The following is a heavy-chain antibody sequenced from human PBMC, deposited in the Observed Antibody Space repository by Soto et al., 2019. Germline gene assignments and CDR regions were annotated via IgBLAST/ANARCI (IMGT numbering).Heavy chain of an antibody. CDR1: GYTFTSYG. V-gene: IGHV1-18*01. J-gene: IGHJ3*02. CDR3: ARPSDNLWFGELSGAFDI. Sequence: GASVKGSCKASGYTFTSYGISWVRQAPGQGLEWMGWISAYNGNTNYAQKLQGRVTMTTDTSTSTAYMELRSLRSDDTAVYYCARPSDNLWFGELSGAFDIWGQGTIVTVSS. D-gene: IGHD3-10*01. CDR2: ISAYNGNT.